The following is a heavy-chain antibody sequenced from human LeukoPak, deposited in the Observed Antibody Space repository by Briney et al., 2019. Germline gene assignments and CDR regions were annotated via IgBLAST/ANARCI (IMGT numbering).Heavy chain of an antibody. D-gene: IGHD3-9*01. CDR2: MNPNSGNT. V-gene: IGHV1-8*02. CDR3: ARGFVNLPGYWGV. CDR1: GYTFTSYG. Sequence: ASVKVSCKASGYTFTSYGISWVRQAPGQGLEWMGWMNPNSGNTGYAQKFQGRVTMTRDTSISTAYMELSSLTSEDTAVYYCARGFVNLPGYWGVWGKGTTVTVSS. J-gene: IGHJ6*04.